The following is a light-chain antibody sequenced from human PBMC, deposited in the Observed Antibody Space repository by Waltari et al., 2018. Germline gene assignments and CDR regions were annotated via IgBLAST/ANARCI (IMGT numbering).Light chain of an antibody. CDR3: QAWDRSPS. V-gene: IGLV3-1*01. J-gene: IGLJ1*01. Sequence: SHELTQPPSVSVSPGQTASITCSGDTSADNFVCRYPHKSGQSPVLIIYQDSKRPSGIPERFSGSNSGNTATLTISGTQAMDEADYYCQAWDRSPSFGTGTKVSVL. CDR2: QDS. CDR1: TSADNF.